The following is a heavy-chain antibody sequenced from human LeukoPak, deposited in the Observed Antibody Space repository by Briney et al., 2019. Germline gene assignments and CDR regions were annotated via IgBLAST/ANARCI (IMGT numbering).Heavy chain of an antibody. CDR3: CRGYATLPY. D-gene: IGHD5-12*01. V-gene: IGHV3-49*04. J-gene: IGHJ4*02. Sequence: GGSLRLSCSASGFTFADQPFTWVRQAPGKGLEWVAFIRTTDYGGTAEYATSVKGRFTVSRDDSESMVYLQMDSLQSEDTAVYYCCRGYATLPYWGQGTLVTVSS. CDR1: GFTFADQP. CDR2: IRTTDYGGTA.